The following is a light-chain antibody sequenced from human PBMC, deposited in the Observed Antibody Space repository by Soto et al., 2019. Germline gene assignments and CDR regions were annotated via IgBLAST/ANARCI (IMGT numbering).Light chain of an antibody. CDR3: QQYGSSSIT. J-gene: IGKJ5*01. Sequence: ESVLTQSPGTLSLSPGERTTLSCWASQSVSGNFLAWYQHKPGQAPRLLIYGASSRATGISDRFSGSGSGTDFTLTISRLVPEDFAVYYCQQYGSSSITFGQGTRLEIK. V-gene: IGKV3-20*01. CDR1: QSVSGNF. CDR2: GAS.